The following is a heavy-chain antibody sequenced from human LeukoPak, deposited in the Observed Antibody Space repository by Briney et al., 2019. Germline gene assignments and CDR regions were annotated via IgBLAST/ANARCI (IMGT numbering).Heavy chain of an antibody. D-gene: IGHD4-17*01. Sequence: GGSLRLSCAASGFIFTDYGMHWVRQAPGKGLEWLTFIRYDGSDKYYADSVKGRFTISRDNSKNTLYLQMNSLTSEDTAVYYCARDLRPNYGDLFDYWGQGTLVTVSS. V-gene: IGHV3-30*02. J-gene: IGHJ4*02. CDR2: IRYDGSDK. CDR1: GFIFTDYG. CDR3: ARDLRPNYGDLFDY.